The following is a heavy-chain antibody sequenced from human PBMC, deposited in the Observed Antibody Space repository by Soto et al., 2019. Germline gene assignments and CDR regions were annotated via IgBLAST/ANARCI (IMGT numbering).Heavy chain of an antibody. CDR2: INHSGST. Sequence: PSETLSLTCAVYGGSFSGYYWSRIRQPPGKGLEWIGEINHSGSTNYNPSLKSRVTISVDTSKNQFSLKLSSVTAADTAVYYCARDGIVVVPAAIGWFDPWGQGTLVTVSS. CDR1: GGSFSGYY. J-gene: IGHJ5*02. CDR3: ARDGIVVVPAAIGWFDP. D-gene: IGHD2-2*02. V-gene: IGHV4-34*01.